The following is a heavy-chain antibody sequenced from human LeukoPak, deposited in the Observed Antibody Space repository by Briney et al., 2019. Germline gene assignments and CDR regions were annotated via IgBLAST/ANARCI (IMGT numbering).Heavy chain of an antibody. V-gene: IGHV1-2*02. CDR2: INPNSGGT. Sequence: ASVKVSCKASGYTFTGYYMHWVRQAPGQGLEWMGWINPNSGGTNYAQKFQGRVTVTRDTSISTAYMELSRLRSDDTAVYYCARVIYVYYYMDVWGKGTTVTISS. CDR1: GYTFTGYY. J-gene: IGHJ6*03. D-gene: IGHD3-10*01. CDR3: ARVIYVYYYMDV.